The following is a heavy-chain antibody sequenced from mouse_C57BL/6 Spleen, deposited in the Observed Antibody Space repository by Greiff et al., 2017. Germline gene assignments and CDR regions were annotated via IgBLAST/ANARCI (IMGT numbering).Heavy chain of an antibody. CDR2: ITPSNGGT. D-gene: IGHD1-1*01. V-gene: IGHV1-53*01. J-gene: IGHJ2*01. Sequence: VQLQQPGTELVKPGASVKLSCKASGYTFTSYWMHWVKQRPGQGLEWIGNITPSNGGTNYNEQFKIKATLTVDKSSSTAYMQLSSLTSEDSAVYYCAREVYYGGNYFDDWGKGTTLSVSS. CDR3: AREVYYGGNYFDD. CDR1: GYTFTSYW.